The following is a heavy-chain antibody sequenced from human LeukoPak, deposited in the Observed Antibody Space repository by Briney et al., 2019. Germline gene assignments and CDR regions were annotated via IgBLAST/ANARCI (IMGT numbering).Heavy chain of an antibody. Sequence: LXLXXATXXFTFXSXXMNWVRQAPGKXLEXVSVISDDGVRKYYADSVRGRFTVSRDNSKNTLYLQMNSLRAEDTAVYYCAKDYSSSSLSYVDYWGQGTLVTVSS. CDR1: XFTFXSXX. CDR3: AKDYSSSSLSYVDY. V-gene: IGHV3-23*01. J-gene: IGHJ4*02. D-gene: IGHD6-6*01. CDR2: ISDDGVRK.